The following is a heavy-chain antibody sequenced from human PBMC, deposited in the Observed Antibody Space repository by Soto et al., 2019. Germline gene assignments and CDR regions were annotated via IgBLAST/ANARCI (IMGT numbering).Heavy chain of an antibody. Sequence: QVQLVQSGAEVKKPGASVKVSCKASGYTFTSYGINWVRQAPGQGLEWMGWISAYNGNTNYAQKLQGRVTMTTDTSTSTAYMELRSLRSDDTAVYYCAREGGRIFCSGGSCYQGWFDPWGQGTLVTVSS. CDR1: GYTFTSYG. V-gene: IGHV1-18*01. D-gene: IGHD2-15*01. J-gene: IGHJ5*02. CDR2: ISAYNGNT. CDR3: AREGGRIFCSGGSCYQGWFDP.